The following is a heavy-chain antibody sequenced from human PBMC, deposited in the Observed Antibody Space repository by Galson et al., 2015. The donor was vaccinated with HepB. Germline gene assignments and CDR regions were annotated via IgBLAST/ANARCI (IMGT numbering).Heavy chain of an antibody. Sequence: SLRLSCAASGFTVSRNYMSWVRQAPGKGLEWVSVIYSGGSTYYADSVKGRFTISRHNSKNTLYLQMNSLRAEDTAVYYCARDTATVTTFYYYGMDVWGQGTTVTVSS. CDR3: ARDTATVTTFYYYGMDV. V-gene: IGHV3-53*04. D-gene: IGHD4-17*01. CDR1: GFTVSRNY. CDR2: IYSGGST. J-gene: IGHJ6*02.